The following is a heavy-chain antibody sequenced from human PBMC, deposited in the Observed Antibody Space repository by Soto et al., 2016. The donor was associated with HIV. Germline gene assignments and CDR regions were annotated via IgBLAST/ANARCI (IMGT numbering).Heavy chain of an antibody. Sequence: EVQLVESGGGLVQPGGSLRLSCAASGFTFSSYWMHWVRQAPGKGLVWVSRINSDGSSTSYADSVKGRFTISRDNAKNTLYLQMNSLRAEDTAVYYCARDPKYYDILTGYLSPYGMDVWGQGTTVTVSS. D-gene: IGHD3-9*01. J-gene: IGHJ6*02. CDR2: INSDGSST. V-gene: IGHV3-74*01. CDR1: GFTFSSYW. CDR3: ARDPKYYDILTGYLSPYGMDV.